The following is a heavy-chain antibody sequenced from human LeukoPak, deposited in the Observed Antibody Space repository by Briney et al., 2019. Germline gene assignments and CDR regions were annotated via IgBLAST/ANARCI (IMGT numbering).Heavy chain of an antibody. V-gene: IGHV3-21*01. J-gene: IGHJ4*02. CDR2: ISSSSSYI. CDR1: GFTFSSYS. CDR3: ARDGQELGSFDY. D-gene: IGHD1-7*01. Sequence: GGSLRLSCAASGFTFSSYSMNWVRQAPGKGLEWVSSISSSSSYIYYADSVKGRFTISRDNAKNSLYLQMNSLRAEDTAVYYCARDGQELGSFDYWGQGTLVTVSS.